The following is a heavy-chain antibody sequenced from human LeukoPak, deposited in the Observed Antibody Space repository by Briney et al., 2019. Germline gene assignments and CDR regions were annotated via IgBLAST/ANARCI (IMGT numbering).Heavy chain of an antibody. Sequence: GGSLRLSCAASGFTVSSNYMSWVRQAPGKGLEWVSVIYSGGSTYYADSVKGRFTISRDNSKNTLYLQMNSLRAEDTAVYYCAKSWSGHAGDFDSWGQGTLVTVSS. CDR3: AKSWSGHAGDFDS. V-gene: IGHV3-53*01. CDR2: IYSGGST. D-gene: IGHD3-3*01. J-gene: IGHJ4*02. CDR1: GFTVSSNY.